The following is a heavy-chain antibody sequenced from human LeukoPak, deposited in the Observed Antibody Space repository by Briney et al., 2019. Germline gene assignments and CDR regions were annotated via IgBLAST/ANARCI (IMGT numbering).Heavy chain of an antibody. V-gene: IGHV3-23*01. CDR1: GFTXSSYS. CDR2: ISGSGGST. J-gene: IGHJ4*02. Sequence: GSLRLSCXASGFTXSSYSMNWVRQAPGKGLEWVSAISGSGGSTYYADSVKGRFTISRDNSKNTLYLQMNSLRAEDTAVYYCAKVDYGDYGYFDYWGQGTLVTVSS. D-gene: IGHD4-17*01. CDR3: AKVDYGDYGYFDY.